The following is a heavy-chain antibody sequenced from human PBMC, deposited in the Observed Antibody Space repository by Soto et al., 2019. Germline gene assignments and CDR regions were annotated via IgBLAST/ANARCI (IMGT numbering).Heavy chain of an antibody. Sequence: EVQLVESGGGLVQPGGSLRLSCAASGFTFSNYSMNWVRQAPGRGLEWVSYISRSSSNIYYADSVKGRFTISRDNAKNSLYLQMNSLRAEDTAVYYCANSGYGYLTGYWGQGTLVTVSS. CDR2: ISRSSSNI. V-gene: IGHV3-48*01. CDR1: GFTFSNYS. CDR3: ANSGYGYLTGY. D-gene: IGHD5-12*01. J-gene: IGHJ4*02.